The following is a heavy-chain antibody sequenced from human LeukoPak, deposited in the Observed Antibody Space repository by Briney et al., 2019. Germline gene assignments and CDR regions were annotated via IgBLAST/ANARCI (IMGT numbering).Heavy chain of an antibody. J-gene: IGHJ4*02. CDR2: AGWAGGTT. CDR3: AKELDTMFFDY. V-gene: IGHV3-43*01. D-gene: IGHD3-10*02. Sequence: GGSLRLSCATSGFNFDRYTIHWVRQAPGKGLEWVSLAGWAGGTTFYSDSVRGRFTISRDSGRKSVYLQMNSLTTDDAAFYFCAKELDTMFFDYWGQGALVTVSS. CDR1: GFNFDRYT.